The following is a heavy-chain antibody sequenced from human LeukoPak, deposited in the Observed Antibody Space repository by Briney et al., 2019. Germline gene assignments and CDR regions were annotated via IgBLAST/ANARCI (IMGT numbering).Heavy chain of an antibody. CDR1: GGSFSGYY. CDR2: INHSGST. Sequence: PSETLSLTCAVYGGSFSGYYWSWIRQPPGKGLEWIGEINHSGSTNYNPSLKRRVTISVDTSKNQFSLKLSTVTAADTAVYYCARLRISWFDPWGQGTLVTVSS. V-gene: IGHV4-34*01. J-gene: IGHJ5*02. D-gene: IGHD2-15*01. CDR3: ARLRISWFDP.